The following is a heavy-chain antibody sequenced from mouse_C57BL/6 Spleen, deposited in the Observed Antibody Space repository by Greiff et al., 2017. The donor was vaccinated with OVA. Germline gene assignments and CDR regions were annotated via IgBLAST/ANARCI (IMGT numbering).Heavy chain of an antibody. CDR2: IYPSDRET. J-gene: IGHJ2*01. Sequence: QVQLQQPGAELVRPGSSVKLSCKASGYTFTSYWMDWVKQRPGQGLEWIGNIYPSDRETLYNPKFKDKAPLTVDNTTSPAYMRLSSLTSGDSAVYYCARWGDWDDWGQGTTLTVAS. CDR1: GYTFTSYW. CDR3: ARWGDWDD. D-gene: IGHD3-3*01. V-gene: IGHV1-61*01.